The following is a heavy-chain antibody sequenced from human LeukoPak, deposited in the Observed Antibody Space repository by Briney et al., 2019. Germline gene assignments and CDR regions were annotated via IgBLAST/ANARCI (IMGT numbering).Heavy chain of an antibody. Sequence: ASVKVSCKASGYTFTGYYMHWVRQAPGQGLAWMGWINPNSGGTNYAQKLQGRVTMTRDTSISTAYMELSRLRADDTAVYYCARDSKVAGTIPFDYWGQGTLVSVSS. D-gene: IGHD6-19*01. J-gene: IGHJ4*02. CDR3: ARDSKVAGTIPFDY. CDR1: GYTFTGYY. V-gene: IGHV1-2*02. CDR2: INPNSGGT.